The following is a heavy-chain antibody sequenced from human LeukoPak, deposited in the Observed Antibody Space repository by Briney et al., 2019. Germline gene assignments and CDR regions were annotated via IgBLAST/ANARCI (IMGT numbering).Heavy chain of an antibody. CDR3: ARGSGSFFDY. Sequence: GGSLRLPCAASGFTFSSSWMHWVRQAPGKGLVWVSRINGDGSSTNSADSVKGRFTVSRDNAKNTLYLQMNSLRAEDTAVYYCARGSGSFFDYWGQGTLVTVSS. CDR2: INGDGSST. J-gene: IGHJ4*02. CDR1: GFTFSSSW. D-gene: IGHD1-26*01. V-gene: IGHV3-74*01.